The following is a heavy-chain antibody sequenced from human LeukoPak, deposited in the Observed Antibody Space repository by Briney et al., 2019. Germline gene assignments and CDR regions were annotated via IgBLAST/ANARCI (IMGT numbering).Heavy chain of an antibody. D-gene: IGHD6-13*01. CDR2: IYYSGST. J-gene: IGHJ6*03. Sequence: SETLSLTCTVSGGSISSYYWSWIRQPPGKGLEWIGYIYYSGSTNYNPSLKSRVTISVDTSKNQFSLKLSSVTAADTAVYYCARSSSWPKYYYYYMDVWGKGTTVTASS. CDR1: GGSISSYY. V-gene: IGHV4-59*01. CDR3: ARSSSWPKYYYYYMDV.